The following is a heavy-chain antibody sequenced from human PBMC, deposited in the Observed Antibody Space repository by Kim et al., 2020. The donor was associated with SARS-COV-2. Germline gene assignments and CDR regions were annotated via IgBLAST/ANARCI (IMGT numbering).Heavy chain of an antibody. CDR2: ISSSSSTI. CDR3: ARVQVLRYFDWLYDYFDY. J-gene: IGHJ4*02. V-gene: IGHV3-48*04. D-gene: IGHD3-9*01. Sequence: GGSLRLSCAASGFTFSSYSMNWVRQAPGKGLEWVSYISSSSSTIYYADSVKGRFTISRDNAKNSLYLQMNSLRAEDTAVDYCARVQVLRYFDWLYDYFDYWGQGTLVTVSS. CDR1: GFTFSSYS.